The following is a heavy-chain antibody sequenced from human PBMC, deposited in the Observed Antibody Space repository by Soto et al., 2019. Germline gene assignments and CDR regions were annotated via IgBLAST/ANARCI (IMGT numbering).Heavy chain of an antibody. CDR1: GFTFSGYE. Sequence: GGSLRLSCSASGFTFSGYEMHWVRQAPGKGLEYVSAISSNGGNTYHADSVRGRFTISRDNSKNTLYLQMSSLRVEDTAVYYCVKVNYYGSGTFRYFHHWGQGTLVTVSS. V-gene: IGHV3-64D*08. J-gene: IGHJ4*02. CDR2: ISSNGGNT. D-gene: IGHD3-10*01. CDR3: VKVNYYGSGTFRYFHH.